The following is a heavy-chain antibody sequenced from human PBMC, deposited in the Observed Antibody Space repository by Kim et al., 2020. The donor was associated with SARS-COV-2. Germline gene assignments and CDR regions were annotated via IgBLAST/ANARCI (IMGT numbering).Heavy chain of an antibody. J-gene: IGHJ6*02. V-gene: IGHV1-18*01. CDR3: ARNGKRIAGMRYFSYQKAMDV. Sequence: ASVKVSCKTSGYTFTSYGISWVRQAPGQGLEWMGWINTYTDNTKYAQSFQGRISVTTVTSTTTAYMELRSLRPDDTAVYFCARNGKRIAGMRYFSYQKAMDVWGPGTTVIVSS. CDR2: INTYTDNT. CDR1: GYTFTSYG. D-gene: IGHD6-6*01.